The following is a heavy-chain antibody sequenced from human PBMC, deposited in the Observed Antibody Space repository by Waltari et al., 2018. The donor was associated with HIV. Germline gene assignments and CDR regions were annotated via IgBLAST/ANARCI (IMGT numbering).Heavy chain of an antibody. CDR3: ARGLSLGDRYRIDYFHY. CDR2: INSDGSNT. D-gene: IGHD4-17*01. V-gene: IGHV3-74*01. CDR1: GFTFSRYG. J-gene: IGHJ4*02. Sequence: EVQLVESGGGLVQPGGSLSLSCAASGFTFSRYGMPWVRQAPGKGLVWGSRINSDGSNTDYADSVSGRITISRDNAKNTLYLEMNSLRAEDTAVYYCARGLSLGDRYRIDYFHYWGQGALVTVSS.